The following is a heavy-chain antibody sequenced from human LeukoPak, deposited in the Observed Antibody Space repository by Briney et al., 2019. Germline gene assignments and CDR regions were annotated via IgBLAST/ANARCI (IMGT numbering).Heavy chain of an antibody. V-gene: IGHV3-23*01. CDR2: INTSGGST. CDR1: GFTFSSYA. J-gene: IGHJ4*02. D-gene: IGHD3-22*01. Sequence: GESLRLSCAASGFTFSSYAMSWVRQVPGKGLEWVSGINTSGGSTAYADSVKGRFTISRDNPRNTLYMQMNSLRAEDTALYYCAIMHPYYDGNGYWVQWGQGTLVTVSS. CDR3: AIMHPYYDGNGYWVQ.